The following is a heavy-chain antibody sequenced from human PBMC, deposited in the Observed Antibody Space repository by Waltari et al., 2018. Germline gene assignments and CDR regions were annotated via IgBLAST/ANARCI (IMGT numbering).Heavy chain of an antibody. CDR1: GGSFRGYY. Sequence: QVQLQQWGAGLLKPSETLSLTCAVYGGSFRGYYWGWIRQPPGKGLEWIGKTTDSERTKYNPSLKSRISISVDTAKNQFSLTVFSGTAADAAVYDCARGDGTGKYGYWGQGTRVTVSS. CDR2: TTDSERT. D-gene: IGHD2-8*01. CDR3: ARGDGTGKYGY. V-gene: IGHV4-34*02. J-gene: IGHJ4*02.